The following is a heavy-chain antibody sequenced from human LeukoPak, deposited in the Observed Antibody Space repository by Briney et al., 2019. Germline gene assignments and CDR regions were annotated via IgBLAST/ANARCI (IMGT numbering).Heavy chain of an antibody. V-gene: IGHV3-21*01. D-gene: IGHD6-13*01. CDR3: VKDMKIKAAGYYFDY. Sequence: GGSLRLSCAASGFTFSSYRMIWVRQAPGKGRGWVSSISSSSSYIYYADSVKGRFTISRDNAKNSLYLQMNSLRAEDTAVFYCVKDMKIKAAGYYFDYWGQGTLVTVSS. CDR1: GFTFSSYR. J-gene: IGHJ4*02. CDR2: ISSSSSYI.